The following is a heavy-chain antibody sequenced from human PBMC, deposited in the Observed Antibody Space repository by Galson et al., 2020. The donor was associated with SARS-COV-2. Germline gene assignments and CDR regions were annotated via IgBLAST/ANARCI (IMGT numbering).Heavy chain of an antibody. CDR3: AKDLTYYDILTGYYFRNGGAYYYYGMDV. J-gene: IGHJ6*02. CDR1: GFTFSSYG. V-gene: IGHV3-30*18. Sequence: GGSLRLSCAASGFTFSSYGMHWVRQAPGKGLEWVAVISYDGSNKYYADSVKGRFTISRDNSKNTLYLQMNSLRAEDTAVYYCAKDLTYYDILTGYYFRNGGAYYYYGMDVWGQGTTVTVSS. CDR2: ISYDGSNK. D-gene: IGHD3-9*01.